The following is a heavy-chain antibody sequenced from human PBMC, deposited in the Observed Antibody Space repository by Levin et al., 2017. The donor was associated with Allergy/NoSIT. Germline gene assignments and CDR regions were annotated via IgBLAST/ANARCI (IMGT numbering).Heavy chain of an antibody. CDR3: ARGRFGWFSGRNWFDP. V-gene: IGHV4-34*01. CDR2: INHSGST. J-gene: IGHJ5*02. Sequence: GSLRLSCAVYGGSFSGYYWSWIRQPPGKGLEWIGEINHSGSTNYNPSLKSRVTISVDTSKNQFSLKLSSVTAADTAVYYCARGRFGWFSGRNWFDPWGQGTLVTVSS. D-gene: IGHD2/OR15-2a*01. CDR1: GGSFSGYY.